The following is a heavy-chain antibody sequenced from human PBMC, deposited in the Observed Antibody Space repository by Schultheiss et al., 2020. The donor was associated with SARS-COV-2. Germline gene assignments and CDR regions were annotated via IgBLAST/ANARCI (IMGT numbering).Heavy chain of an antibody. Sequence: SETLSLTCTVSGASISSPNWWLWVRQPPGKGLEWIGEIFHSGTTNYNPSLKSRVIISVDKSKNQFSLKLTSVTGADTAVYYCASLGHSNSSGLDFWGQGTLVTVSS. CDR2: IFHSGTT. D-gene: IGHD6-6*01. J-gene: IGHJ4*02. CDR3: ASLGHSNSSGLDF. V-gene: IGHV4-4*02. CDR1: GASISSPNW.